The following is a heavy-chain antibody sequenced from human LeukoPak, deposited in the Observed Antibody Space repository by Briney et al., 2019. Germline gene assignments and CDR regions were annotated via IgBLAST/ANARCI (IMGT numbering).Heavy chain of an antibody. CDR1: GYTFTGYY. J-gene: IGHJ6*03. Sequence: ASVKVSCKASGYTFTGYYMHWVRQAPGQGLEWMGWINPNSGGTNYAQKFQGRVTMTRDTSISTAYMELSRLRSDDTAVYYCARQLYGSGSYYSYYYYMDVWGKGTTVTVSS. D-gene: IGHD3-10*01. V-gene: IGHV1-2*02. CDR2: INPNSGGT. CDR3: ARQLYGSGSYYSYYYYMDV.